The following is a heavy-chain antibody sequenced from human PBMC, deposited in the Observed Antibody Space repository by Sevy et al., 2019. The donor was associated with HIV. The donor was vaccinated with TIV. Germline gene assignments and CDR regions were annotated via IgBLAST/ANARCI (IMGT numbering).Heavy chain of an antibody. Sequence: ASVKVSCKTSGGTFSGYAISWVRQAPGQGLEWMGGIIAVSGTKNYVEKFQGRLTITADVSTRTVYMELRSLKTEDTAIYYCARDRDRGWFDPWGQGTLVTVSS. CDR2: IIAVSGTK. V-gene: IGHV1-69*13. CDR1: GGTFSGYA. CDR3: ARDRDRGWFDP. J-gene: IGHJ5*02. D-gene: IGHD3-16*01.